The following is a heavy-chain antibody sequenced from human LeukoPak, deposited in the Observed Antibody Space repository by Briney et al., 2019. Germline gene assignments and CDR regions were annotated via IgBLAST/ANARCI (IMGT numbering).Heavy chain of an antibody. CDR1: GFTFSSYG. CDR3: AKEPRDSSKSNWFDP. V-gene: IGHV3-30*18. Sequence: PGGSLRLSCAASGFTFSSYGMHWVRQAPGKGLEWVAVISYDGSNKYYADSVKGRFTISRDNSKNTLYLQMNNLRADDTAVYYCAKEPRDSSKSNWFDPWGQGTLVTVSS. J-gene: IGHJ5*02. CDR2: ISYDGSNK. D-gene: IGHD6-13*01.